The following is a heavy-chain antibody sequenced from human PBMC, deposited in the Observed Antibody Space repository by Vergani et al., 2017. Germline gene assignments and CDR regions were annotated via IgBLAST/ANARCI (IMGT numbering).Heavy chain of an antibody. CDR1: GLTFGDYA. CDR2: IRRKAYGVTT. D-gene: IGHD3-22*01. J-gene: IGHJ4*02. V-gene: IGHV3-49*04. CDR3: TRGPTYYYERSGYYSSGDY. Sequence: EVQLVESGGGLVQPGRSLRLSCTASGLTFGDYALSWVRQAPGKGLEWVGFIRRKAYGVTTEYAASVKGRTTISRDDSKSIAYLQMNSLKTEETAVYYCTRGPTYYYERSGYYSSGDYWGQGTLVTVSS.